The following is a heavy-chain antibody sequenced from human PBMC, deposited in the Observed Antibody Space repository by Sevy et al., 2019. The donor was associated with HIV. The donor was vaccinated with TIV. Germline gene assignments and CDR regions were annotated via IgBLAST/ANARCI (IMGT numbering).Heavy chain of an antibody. D-gene: IGHD3-3*01. CDR1: GFTFSSYA. J-gene: IGHJ3*02. V-gene: IGHV3-23*01. CDR3: AKASTFWSGYYRNDAFDI. CDR2: ISGSGGST. Sequence: GGSLRLSCAASGFTFSSYAMSWVRQAPGKGLEWVSAISGSGGSTYYADSVKGRFTISRDNSKNTLYLQMNSLRAEDTAVYYCAKASTFWSGYYRNDAFDIWGQGTMVTVPS.